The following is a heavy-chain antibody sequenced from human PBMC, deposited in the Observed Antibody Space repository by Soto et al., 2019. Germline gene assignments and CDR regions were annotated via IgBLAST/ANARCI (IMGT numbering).Heavy chain of an antibody. D-gene: IGHD3-10*01. CDR2: IIPVFGTT. CDR3: ARDGGFGELKY. V-gene: IGHV1-69*18. Sequence: QVQLVQSGAELKKPGSSVKVYCKASGDPFSGYPINWVRQAPGEGLEWMGRIIPVFGTTNDAQSFEGIVTFTADESTNTAYMELRGLLSEDTAVYYCARDGGFGELKYWGPGTLVTVSS. CDR1: GDPFSGYP. J-gene: IGHJ4*02.